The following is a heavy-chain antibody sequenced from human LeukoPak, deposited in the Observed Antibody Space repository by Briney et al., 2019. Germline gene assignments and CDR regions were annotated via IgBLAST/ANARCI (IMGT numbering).Heavy chain of an antibody. J-gene: IGHJ4*02. D-gene: IGHD6-25*01. Sequence: SETLSLTCTVSGSISSSNFYWGWIRQPPGKGLGWIGSFYYSGSTYYNPSLKSRATISVDTSKNQFSLKLTSVTAADTAVYYCVIFVGFWGRGILVTVSS. V-gene: IGHV4-39*07. CDR2: FYYSGST. CDR1: GSISSSNFY. CDR3: VIFVGF.